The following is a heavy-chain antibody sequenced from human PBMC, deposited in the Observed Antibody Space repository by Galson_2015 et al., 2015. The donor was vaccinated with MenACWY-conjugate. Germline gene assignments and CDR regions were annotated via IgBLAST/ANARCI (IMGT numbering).Heavy chain of an antibody. CDR3: ARDYARLEWLSAYYFDY. Sequence: SLRLSCAASGFIFSSHTMNWVRQAPGKGLEWVSSISISSSYIYYADSVKGRFTISRDNAKNSLYLQMNSLTAEDTAVYYCARDYARLEWLSAYYFDYWDQGTLVAASS. J-gene: IGHJ4*02. CDR1: GFIFSSHT. V-gene: IGHV3-21*01. D-gene: IGHD3-3*01. CDR2: ISISSSYI.